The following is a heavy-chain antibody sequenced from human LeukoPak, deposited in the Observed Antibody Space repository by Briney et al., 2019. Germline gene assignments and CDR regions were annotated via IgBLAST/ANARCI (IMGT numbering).Heavy chain of an antibody. D-gene: IGHD2-8*01. CDR1: GFTFSGYA. V-gene: IGHV3-23*01. J-gene: IGHJ3*02. CDR2: ISGSAGST. Sequence: GGSLRLSCAASGFTFSGYAMSWVRQAPGKGLEWVSGISGSAGSTYDADSVKGRFTISRDNSKNTLYLQMNGLRAEDTAIYYCTRGRSGANPNGLDIWGQGTMVTVSS. CDR3: TRGRSGANPNGLDI.